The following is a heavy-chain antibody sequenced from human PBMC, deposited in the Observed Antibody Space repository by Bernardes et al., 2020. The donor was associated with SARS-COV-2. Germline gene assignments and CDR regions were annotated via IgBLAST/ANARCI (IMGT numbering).Heavy chain of an antibody. J-gene: IGHJ4*02. CDR1: GFTFSSYT. V-gene: IGHV3-21*06. CDR3: ARVDFSNLYYFDY. CDR2: ISNSSSYI. Sequence: GGSLRLSRSASGFTFSSYTMNWVRQAPGKGLEWISSISNSSSYISYSDSVRGRFTISRDNAKNSVSLQMNSLRAEDTAVYYCARVDFSNLYYFDYWGQGTTVTVSS. D-gene: IGHD4-4*01.